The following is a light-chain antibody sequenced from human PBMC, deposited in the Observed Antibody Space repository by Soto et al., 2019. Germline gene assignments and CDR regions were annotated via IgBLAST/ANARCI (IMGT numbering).Light chain of an antibody. CDR2: WAS. CDR1: QAVFRDSSGRHL. CDR3: QQVYSPRLFA. Sequence: DIVMTQSPDSLAVSLGERASITCRSSQAVFRDSSGRHLLAWYQQKPGQPPKLLIYWASTRESGVPDRFSGSGSGTDFTLTISSLQAEDVAAYYCQQVYSPRLFAFGQGTKLEI. J-gene: IGKJ2*01. V-gene: IGKV4-1*01.